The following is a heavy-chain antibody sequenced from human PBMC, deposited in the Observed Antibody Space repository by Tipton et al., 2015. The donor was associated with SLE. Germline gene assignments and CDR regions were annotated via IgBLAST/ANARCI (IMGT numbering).Heavy chain of an antibody. CDR3: AREGVSSYGAPFDS. D-gene: IGHD5-18*01. CDR1: GGSISGGSYY. V-gene: IGHV4-61*09. Sequence: TLSLTCTVSGGSISGGSYYWSWIRQPAGKGLEWIGHIYTSGSTNYNPSLKSRVTISVDTSKNQFSLKLSSVTAADTAVYYCAREGVSSYGAPFDSWGQGTLVTVSS. CDR2: IYTSGST. J-gene: IGHJ4*02.